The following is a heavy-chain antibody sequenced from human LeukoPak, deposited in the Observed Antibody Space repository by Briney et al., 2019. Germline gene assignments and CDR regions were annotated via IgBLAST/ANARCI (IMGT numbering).Heavy chain of an antibody. Sequence: GGSLRLSCAASGFTVSSNYMSWVRQAPGNGLELVSVIYPGGSTYYAGSVQGRFTASRDNSKNTLYLQMNSLRDEDTAMYYCARTTVTTNFKDAFDIWGQGTVVTVSS. CDR1: GFTVSSNY. J-gene: IGHJ3*02. CDR2: IYPGGST. V-gene: IGHV3-53*01. CDR3: ARTTVTTNFKDAFDI. D-gene: IGHD4-17*01.